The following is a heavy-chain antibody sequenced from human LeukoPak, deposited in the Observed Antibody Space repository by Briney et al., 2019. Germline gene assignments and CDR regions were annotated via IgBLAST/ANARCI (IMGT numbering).Heavy chain of an antibody. D-gene: IGHD5-24*01. V-gene: IGHV3-66*01. CDR2: IFSGGST. Sequence: GGSLRLSCEASGFTVSSSYMSWVRRAPGKGLEWVSVIFSGGSTDYKDSVKDRFIISRDNSKNTLYLQMNSLRAEDTAVYYCAKEMATMNAFDIWGQGTMVTVSS. CDR1: GFTVSSSY. CDR3: AKEMATMNAFDI. J-gene: IGHJ3*02.